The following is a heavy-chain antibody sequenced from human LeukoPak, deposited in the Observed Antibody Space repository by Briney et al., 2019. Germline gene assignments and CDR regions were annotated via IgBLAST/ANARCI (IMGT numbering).Heavy chain of an antibody. D-gene: IGHD3-22*01. V-gene: IGHV3-30*04. J-gene: IGHJ4*02. Sequence: GGSLRLSRAASGYTFSSYAMHWVRQAPGRGLEWGAVISYDGSNKYYADSVKGRFTSSRDNSKSTLYLQMNSLRAEDTAVYYCARDHYYDSSGPLFDYWGQGTLVTVSS. CDR1: GYTFSSYA. CDR3: ARDHYYDSSGPLFDY. CDR2: ISYDGSNK.